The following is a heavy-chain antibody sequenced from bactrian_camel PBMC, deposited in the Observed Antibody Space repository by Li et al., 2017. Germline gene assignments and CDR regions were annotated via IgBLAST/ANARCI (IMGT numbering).Heavy chain of an antibody. J-gene: IGHJ4*01. V-gene: IGHV3S53*01. CDR1: GFAGSNLY. D-gene: IGHD5*01. Sequence: HVQLVESGGGSVQAGESLRLSCVASGFAGSNLYMAWLRQAPGKEREGVAAIDDVGSTSYANFAKGRFTISRDNAKNTLYLQMNSLKPEDTGMYYCAADPGPWSCRDRFYGGSFQYWGQGTQVTVS. CDR2: IDDVGST. CDR3: AADPGPWSCRDRFYGGSFQY.